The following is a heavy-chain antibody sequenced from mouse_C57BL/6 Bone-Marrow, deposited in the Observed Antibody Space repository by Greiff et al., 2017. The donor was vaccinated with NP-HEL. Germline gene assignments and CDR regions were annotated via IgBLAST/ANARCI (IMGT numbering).Heavy chain of an antibody. CDR1: GYTFTEYT. Sequence: QVQLKQPGAELVKPGASVKLSCKASGYTFTEYTIHWVKQRSGQGLEWIGWFYPGSGSIKYNEKFKDKATLTADKSSSTVYMDLSRLTSEDSAVYFCARHGDYFGSSYGYFDVWGTGTTVTVSS. J-gene: IGHJ1*03. D-gene: IGHD1-1*01. CDR3: ARHGDYFGSSYGYFDV. V-gene: IGHV1-62-2*01. CDR2: FYPGSGSI.